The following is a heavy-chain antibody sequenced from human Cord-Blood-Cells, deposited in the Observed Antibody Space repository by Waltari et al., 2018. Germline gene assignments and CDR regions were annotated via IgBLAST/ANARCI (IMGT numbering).Heavy chain of an antibody. V-gene: IGHV3-73*02. CDR1: GFTFSGSA. D-gene: IGHD2-15*01. CDR2: SKSKANSYAT. Sequence: EVQLVESGGGLVQPGGSLKLSCAASGFTFSGSAMHWVRQASGRGLEVVGRSKSKANSYATAYAASVKGRFTISRDDSKSTAYLEKNSLTTEDTAVYYCTYQVGGSAPDFDYWGQGTLVTVSS. J-gene: IGHJ4*02. CDR3: TYQVGGSAPDFDY.